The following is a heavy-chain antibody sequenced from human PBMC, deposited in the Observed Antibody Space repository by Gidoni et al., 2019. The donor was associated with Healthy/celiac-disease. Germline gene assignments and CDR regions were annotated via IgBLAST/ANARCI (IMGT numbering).Heavy chain of an antibody. CDR3: ARLSQDGSGSQHFDY. V-gene: IGHV5-51*01. J-gene: IGHJ4*02. CDR2: ISPGDAEA. Sequence: EVQLVQSGAEVKKPGESLRISCKDSGYSLPRYWIGWVRQMPGKGLEWMGNISPGDAEASNSPSCQGQVTISADKSISTAYLQWSSLKASDTAMYYCARLSQDGSGSQHFDYWGQGTLVTVSS. D-gene: IGHD3-22*01. CDR1: GYSLPRYW.